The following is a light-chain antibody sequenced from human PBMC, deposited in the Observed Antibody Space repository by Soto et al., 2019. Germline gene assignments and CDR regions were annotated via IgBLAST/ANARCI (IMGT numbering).Light chain of an antibody. CDR3: QQYNTYPWT. Sequence: DVQMTQSPSTLSASVGDRVTVTCRASQSISSWLAWFQQKPGKAPKLLIYKASSLESGVPQRFSASGSGTEFTLTVIGLQPDDFATYFCQQYNTYPWTFGQGTTVEIK. J-gene: IGKJ1*01. CDR2: KAS. CDR1: QSISSW. V-gene: IGKV1-5*03.